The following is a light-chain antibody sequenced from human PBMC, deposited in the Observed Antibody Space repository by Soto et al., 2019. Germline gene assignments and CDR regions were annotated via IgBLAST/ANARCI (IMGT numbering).Light chain of an antibody. CDR3: QQYNSYSWT. V-gene: IGKV1-5*01. CDR1: QSISSW. Sequence: DIQMTQSPSSLSASVGDRLTTTCRASQSISSWLAWYQQKPGKAPKLLIYAASSLESGVPSRFSGSGSGTEFTLTISSLQPDDFATYYCQQYNSYSWTFGQGTKVDIK. J-gene: IGKJ1*01. CDR2: AAS.